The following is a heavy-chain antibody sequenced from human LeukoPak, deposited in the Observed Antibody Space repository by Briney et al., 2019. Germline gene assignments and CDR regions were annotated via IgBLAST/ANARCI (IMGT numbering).Heavy chain of an antibody. CDR1: GYTFNSYG. Sequence: ASVKVSCKVSGYTFNSYGITWVRQAPGQGLEWMGWISGYNGNTDYAQKLQGRVTMTTDTSTSTAYMELRSLRSDDTAVYYCARDSMVGYCSSTSCYPFDYWGQGALVTVSS. CDR2: ISGYNGNT. CDR3: ARDSMVGYCSSTSCYPFDY. V-gene: IGHV1-18*01. D-gene: IGHD2-2*01. J-gene: IGHJ4*02.